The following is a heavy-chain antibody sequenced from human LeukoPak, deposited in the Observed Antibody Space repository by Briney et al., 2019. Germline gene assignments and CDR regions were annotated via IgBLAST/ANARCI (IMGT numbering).Heavy chain of an antibody. V-gene: IGHV3-15*01. CDR3: TTDQSAGYYGMDV. Sequence: GRSLRLSCAASGFTFSNAWMSWVRQAPGKGLEWVGRIKSKTDGGTTDYAAPVKGRFTISRDDSKNTLYLQMNSLKTEDTAVYYCTTDQSAGYYGMDVWGKGTTVTVSS. CDR2: IKSKTDGGTT. CDR1: GFTFSNAW. J-gene: IGHJ6*04. D-gene: IGHD3-3*01.